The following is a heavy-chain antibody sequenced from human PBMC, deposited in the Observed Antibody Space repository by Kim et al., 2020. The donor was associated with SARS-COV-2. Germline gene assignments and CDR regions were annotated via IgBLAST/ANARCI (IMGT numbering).Heavy chain of an antibody. D-gene: IGHD3-16*01. V-gene: IGHV5-51*01. Sequence: RYSPPFRGQVTISAAKSTTTAYLQWSSLKASDTAMYYCARSAGPYDYYFDYWGQGTLVTVSS. CDR3: ARSAGPYDYYFDY. J-gene: IGHJ4*02.